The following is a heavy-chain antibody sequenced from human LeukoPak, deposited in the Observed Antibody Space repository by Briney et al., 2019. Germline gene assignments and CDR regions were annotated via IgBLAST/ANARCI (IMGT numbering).Heavy chain of an antibody. D-gene: IGHD1-26*01. J-gene: IGHJ4*02. V-gene: IGHV3-21*04. CDR2: ISYTGTYI. Sequence: GGSLRLSCAASAFSLNAYNMNWVRQAPGKGLEWVSSISYTGTYIYYADSVKGRFTISRDNAQNSLYLRMNSLRAEDTAIYYCVRDRGTYRPIDYWGQGTLVTVSS. CDR1: AFSLNAYN. CDR3: VRDRGTYRPIDY.